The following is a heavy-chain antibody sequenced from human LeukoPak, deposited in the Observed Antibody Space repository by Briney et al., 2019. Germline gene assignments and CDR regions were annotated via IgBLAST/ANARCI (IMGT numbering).Heavy chain of an antibody. Sequence: ASVKVSCKASGYTFTGYYMHWVRQAPGQGLEWMGWINPNSGGTNYAQKFQGRVTMTRDTSISTAYMELSRLRSDDTAVYYCATRGYYYDSSFDPWGQGTLVTVSS. J-gene: IGHJ5*02. D-gene: IGHD3-22*01. V-gene: IGHV1-2*02. CDR3: ATRGYYYDSSFDP. CDR2: INPNSGGT. CDR1: GYTFTGYY.